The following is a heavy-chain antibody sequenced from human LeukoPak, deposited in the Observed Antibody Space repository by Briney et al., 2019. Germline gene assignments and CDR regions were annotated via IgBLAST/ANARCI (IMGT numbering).Heavy chain of an antibody. CDR2: ISGSGGST. Sequence: PGGSLRPSCAASGFTFSSYAMSWVRQAPGKGLEWVSAISGSGGSTYYADSVEGRFTISRDNSKNTLYLQMNSLRAEDTAVYYCAKEPTNYGAGLRGYWGQGTLVTVSS. J-gene: IGHJ4*02. CDR1: GFTFSSYA. V-gene: IGHV3-23*01. CDR3: AKEPTNYGAGLRGY. D-gene: IGHD4-17*01.